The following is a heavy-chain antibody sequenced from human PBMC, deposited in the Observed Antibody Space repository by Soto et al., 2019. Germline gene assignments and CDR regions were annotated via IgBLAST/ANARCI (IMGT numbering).Heavy chain of an antibody. CDR1: GGSISSGGYY. J-gene: IGHJ4*02. V-gene: IGHV4-31*03. CDR3: ARETDYYDSSGYNRIPFDY. CDR2: IYYSGST. Sequence: QVQLQESGPGLVKPSQTLSLTCTVSGGSISSGGYYWSWIRQHPGKGLECIGYIYYSGSTYYNPSLKSRVTISLDTSKNQFSLKLSSVTAADTAVYYCARETDYYDSSGYNRIPFDYWGQGTLVTVSS. D-gene: IGHD3-22*01.